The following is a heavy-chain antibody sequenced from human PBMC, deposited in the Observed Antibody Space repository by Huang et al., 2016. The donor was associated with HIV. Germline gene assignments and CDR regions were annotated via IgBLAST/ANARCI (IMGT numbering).Heavy chain of an antibody. J-gene: IGHJ3*02. CDR1: GGSITSSNHY. Sequence: QLHLQQSGPGLVRPSETLSLICTVSGGSITSSNHYWGWIRQTPGKGREWIGNFYYSGDAYYTPSLKNRGSISIDTSKSQFSLRLSSVIATDTAVYYCASGEYGKNAYDIWGQGTVVTVSA. CDR3: ASGEYGKNAYDI. V-gene: IGHV4-39*01. D-gene: IGHD2-2*01. CDR2: FYYSGDA.